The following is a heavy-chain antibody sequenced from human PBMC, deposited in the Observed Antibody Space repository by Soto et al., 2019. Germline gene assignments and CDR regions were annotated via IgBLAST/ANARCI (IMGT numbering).Heavy chain of an antibody. CDR3: ARQEAHYYASGSYFPANWFDS. CDR2: VYYSGKA. Sequence: SETLSLTCTVSNGSISSTNYYWAWIRQPSGKGLEWIGSVYYSGKAFHNPTLNSRVTISVDTSKRQFSLRLTSVTAADTAVYYCARQEAHYYASGSYFPANWFDSWGQGSLVTVSS. CDR1: NGSISSTNYY. D-gene: IGHD3-10*01. V-gene: IGHV4-39*01. J-gene: IGHJ5*01.